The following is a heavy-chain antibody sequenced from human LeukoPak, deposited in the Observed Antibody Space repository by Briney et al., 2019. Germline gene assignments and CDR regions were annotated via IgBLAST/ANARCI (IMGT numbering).Heavy chain of an antibody. CDR1: GGSISSGSYY. V-gene: IGHV4-61*02. J-gene: IGHJ3*02. CDR3: ASYYDSGGFDI. Sequence: PSETLSLTCTVSGGSISSGSYYWSWIRQPAGKGLEWIGRIYTSGSTNYNPSLKSRVTISVDTSKNQFSLELSSVTAADTAVYYCASYYDSGGFDIWGQGTMVTVSS. D-gene: IGHD3-22*01. CDR2: IYTSGST.